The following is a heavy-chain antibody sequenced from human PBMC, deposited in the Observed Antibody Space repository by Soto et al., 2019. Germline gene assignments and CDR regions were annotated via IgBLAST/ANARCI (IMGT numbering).Heavy chain of an antibody. CDR1: GGTFSSYA. CDR2: IIPIFGTA. D-gene: IGHD6-13*01. V-gene: IGHV1-69*12. J-gene: IGHJ5*02. CDR3: ASAFSRSWYGEGSESDWFDP. Sequence: QVQLVQSGAEVKKPGSSVKVSCKASGGTFSSYAISWVRQAPGQGLEWMGGIIPIFGTANYAQKFQGRATITADESTSTAYMVLSSLRSEDTAVYDGASAFSRSWYGEGSESDWFDPWGQGTLVTVSS.